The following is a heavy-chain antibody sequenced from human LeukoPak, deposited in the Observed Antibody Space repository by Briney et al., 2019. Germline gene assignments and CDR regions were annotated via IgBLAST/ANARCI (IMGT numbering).Heavy chain of an antibody. V-gene: IGHV1-2*02. Sequence: GASVKVSCKASGYTFTGYYMHWVRQAPGQGLEWMGWINPNSGGTNYAQKFQGRVTMTRDTSISTVYMELSRLRSDDTAVYYCARESGFYYDSSGYYSWGQGTLVTVSS. J-gene: IGHJ4*02. CDR3: ARESGFYYDSSGYYS. CDR2: INPNSGGT. CDR1: GYTFTGYY. D-gene: IGHD3-22*01.